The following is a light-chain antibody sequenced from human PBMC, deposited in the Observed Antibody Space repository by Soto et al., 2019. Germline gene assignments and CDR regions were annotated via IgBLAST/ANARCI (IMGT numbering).Light chain of an antibody. CDR2: RAS. CDR3: HQYGTSPRM. J-gene: IGKJ1*01. V-gene: IGKV3-20*01. CDR1: QSFDNY. Sequence: VMTQSPATLSVSPGERATLSCRASQSFDNYLAWYQQKPGQAPRLLFYRASTRATGIPDRFSASGSGTDFTLTISRLEPEDFALYHCHQYGTSPRMFGQGTKVDI.